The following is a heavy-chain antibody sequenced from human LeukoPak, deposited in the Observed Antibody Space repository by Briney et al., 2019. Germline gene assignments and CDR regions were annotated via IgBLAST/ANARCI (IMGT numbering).Heavy chain of an antibody. CDR2: ISSSSSYI. Sequence: GGSLRLSCAASGFTFSSYAMSWVRQAPGKGLEWVSSISSSSSYIYYADSVKGRFTISRDNAKNSLYLQMNSLRAEDTAVYYCAKTAGIAVAGVDYWGQGTLVTVSS. V-gene: IGHV3-21*01. CDR3: AKTAGIAVAGVDY. CDR1: GFTFSSYA. J-gene: IGHJ4*02. D-gene: IGHD6-19*01.